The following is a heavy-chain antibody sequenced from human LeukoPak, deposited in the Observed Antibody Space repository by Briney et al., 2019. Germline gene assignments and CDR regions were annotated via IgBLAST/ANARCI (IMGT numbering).Heavy chain of an antibody. V-gene: IGHV4-4*07. D-gene: IGHD3-10*01. CDR2: IYSSGST. J-gene: IGHJ4*02. CDR3: ARGVYGSGDY. Sequence: TTSETLSLPCTVSGGSISSYYWSWIRQPAGKGLEWIGRIYSSGSTNYNPSLKSRVTMSVDTSKNQFSLKLTSVTAADTAVYYCARGVYGSGDYWGQGTLVTVSS. CDR1: GGSISSYY.